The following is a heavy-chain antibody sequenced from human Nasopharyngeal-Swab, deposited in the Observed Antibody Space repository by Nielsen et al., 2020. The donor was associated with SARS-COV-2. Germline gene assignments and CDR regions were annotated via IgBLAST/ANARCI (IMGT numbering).Heavy chain of an antibody. Sequence: SETLSLTCTVSGGSISSSSYYWGWNRQPPGKGLEWIGSIYYSGSTYYNPSLKSRVTITVDTSKNQFSLKLSSVTAADTAVYYCSGEAFYCYYYMDVWGKGTTVTVSS. CDR3: SGEAFYCYYYMDV. CDR1: GGSISSSSYY. V-gene: IGHV4-39*01. CDR2: IYYSGST. J-gene: IGHJ6*03. D-gene: IGHD3-3*02.